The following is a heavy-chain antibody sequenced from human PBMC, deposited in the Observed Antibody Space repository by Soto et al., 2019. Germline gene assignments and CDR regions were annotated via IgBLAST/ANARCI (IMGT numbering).Heavy chain of an antibody. J-gene: IGHJ4*02. D-gene: IGHD5-12*01. CDR3: ARERGYSGYDSFDY. V-gene: IGHV4-34*01. CDR1: GGSFSGYY. CDR2: INHSGST. Sequence: PSETMSLTCAVYGGSFSGYYWSWIRQPPGKGLGWIGEINHSGSTNYNPSLKGRVTISVDTSKNQFSLKLSSVTAADTAVYYCARERGYSGYDSFDYWGQGTLVTVSS.